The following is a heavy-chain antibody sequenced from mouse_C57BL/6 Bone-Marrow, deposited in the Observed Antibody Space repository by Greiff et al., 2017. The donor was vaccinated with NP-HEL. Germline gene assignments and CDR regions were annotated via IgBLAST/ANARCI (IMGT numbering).Heavy chain of an antibody. V-gene: IGHV1-47*01. D-gene: IGHD1-1*01. CDR2: FHPYNDDT. CDR3: ARGYYGSSYAMDY. J-gene: IGHJ4*01. Sequence: VQLQQSGAELVKPGASVKMSCMASGYTFTTYPIEWMKQNHGKSLEWIGNFHPYNDDTKYNEKFKGKATLTVEKSSSTVYLELSRLTSDDSAVYYCARGYYGSSYAMDYWGQGTSVTVSS. CDR1: GYTFTTYP.